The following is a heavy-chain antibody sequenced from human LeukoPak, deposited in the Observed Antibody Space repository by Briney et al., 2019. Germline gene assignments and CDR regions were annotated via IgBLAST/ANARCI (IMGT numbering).Heavy chain of an antibody. CDR1: GGSISSGSYY. J-gene: IGHJ4*02. CDR2: IYSSGST. CDR3: ARVDSSSWYAFDY. Sequence: TLSLTCTVSGGSISSGSYYWSWIRQPAGKGLEWIGRIYSSGSTNYHPSLKSRVTISVDTSKNQFSLKLSSVTAADTAVYYCARVDSSSWYAFDYWGQGTLVTVSS. V-gene: IGHV4-61*02. D-gene: IGHD6-13*01.